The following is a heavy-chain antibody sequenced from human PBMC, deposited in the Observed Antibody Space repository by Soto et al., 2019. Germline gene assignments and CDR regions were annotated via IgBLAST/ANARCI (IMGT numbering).Heavy chain of an antibody. Sequence: TLSLTCVVSGGSVSSNIYYWAWIRHHPGKGPEWIGHIYYSGSTYYNPSLKSRVTISLDMSKNQFSLKLTSVSAADTAVYYCARGYDYDSGGYLFDYWGQGTLVTVSS. J-gene: IGHJ4*02. V-gene: IGHV4-31*11. CDR2: IYYSGST. D-gene: IGHD3-22*01. CDR1: GGSVSSNIYY. CDR3: ARGYDYDSGGYLFDY.